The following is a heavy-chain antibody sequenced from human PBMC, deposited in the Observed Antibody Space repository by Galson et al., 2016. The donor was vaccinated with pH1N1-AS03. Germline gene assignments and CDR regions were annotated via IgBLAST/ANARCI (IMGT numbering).Heavy chain of an antibody. V-gene: IGHV4-34*01. J-gene: IGHJ5*02. Sequence: SETLSLTCAVYGGSFSGYSCSWIRQSPGKGLEWIGEINHSGSTNYNPSLKNRVTISVDTSTNQFSLNLTSVTAADTAVYYCAGRANWGVTGRQNWFEPWGQATLVTVSP. CDR3: AGRANWGVTGRQNWFEP. CDR2: INHSGST. D-gene: IGHD7-27*01. CDR1: GGSFSGYS.